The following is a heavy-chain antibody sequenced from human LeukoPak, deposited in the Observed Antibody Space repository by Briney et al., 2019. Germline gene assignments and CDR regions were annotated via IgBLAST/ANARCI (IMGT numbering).Heavy chain of an antibody. CDR2: ISAYNGNT. CDR1: GYTFTSYG. CDR3: TRSVRNGHIDY. D-gene: IGHD2-21*01. Sequence: GASVKVSCKASGYTFTSYGISGVRQAPGQGLEWMGWISAYNGNTNYAQKLQGRVTMTRSTSISTAYMELSSLRFEDTAVYYCTRSVRNGHIDYWGQGTLVTVSS. V-gene: IGHV1-18*01. J-gene: IGHJ4*02.